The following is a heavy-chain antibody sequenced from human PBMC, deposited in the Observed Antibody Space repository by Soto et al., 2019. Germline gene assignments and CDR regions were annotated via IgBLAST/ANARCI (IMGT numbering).Heavy chain of an antibody. CDR2: IYPGDSDT. CDR1: GYSFTSYW. CDR3: ARLGGDYGDRRQRGSIDY. V-gene: IGHV5-51*01. Sequence: GESLKISCKGSGYSFTSYWIGWVRQMPGKGLEWMGIIYPGDSDTRYSPSFQGQVTISADKSISTAYLQWSSLKASDTAMYYCARLGGDYGDRRQRGSIDYWGQGTLVTVSS. J-gene: IGHJ4*02. D-gene: IGHD4-17*01.